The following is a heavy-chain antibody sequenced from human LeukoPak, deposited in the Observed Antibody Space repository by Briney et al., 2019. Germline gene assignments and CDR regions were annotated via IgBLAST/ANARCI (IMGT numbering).Heavy chain of an antibody. D-gene: IGHD3-3*01. CDR3: ARHIPVIWSSGYYYGMDV. Sequence: SETLSLTCTVSGGSISNYYWSWIRQPPGKGLEWTGYISYSGSTNYNPSLRSRVAISEDTSRNQFSLRLNSVTAADTAVYYCARHIPVIWSSGYYYGMDVWGQGTTVTVSS. J-gene: IGHJ6*02. CDR1: GGSISNYY. V-gene: IGHV4-59*08. CDR2: ISYSGST.